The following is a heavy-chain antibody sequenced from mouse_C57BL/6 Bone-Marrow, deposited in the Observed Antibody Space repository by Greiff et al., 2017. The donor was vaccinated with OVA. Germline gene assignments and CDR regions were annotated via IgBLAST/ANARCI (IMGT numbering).Heavy chain of an antibody. CDR2: ISSGGSYT. Sequence: EVQGVESGGDLVKPGGSLKLSCAASGFTFSSYGMSWVRQTPDKRLEWVATISSGGSYTYYPDSVKGRFTISRDNAKNTLYLQMSSLKSEDTAMYYCARQGGVYYDYDGFAYWGQGTLVTVSA. J-gene: IGHJ3*01. V-gene: IGHV5-6*01. D-gene: IGHD2-4*01. CDR1: GFTFSSYG. CDR3: ARQGGVYYDYDGFAY.